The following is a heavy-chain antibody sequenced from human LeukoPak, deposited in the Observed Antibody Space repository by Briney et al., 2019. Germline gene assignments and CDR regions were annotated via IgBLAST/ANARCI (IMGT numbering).Heavy chain of an antibody. D-gene: IGHD3-22*01. CDR3: ARDNYDTGGYYFD. CDR2: ISSGGDTT. J-gene: IGHJ4*02. CDR1: GFSCSGYE. V-gene: IGHV3-48*03. Sequence: PGGSLRLSCAASGFSCSGYERNWVRQAPGKGLDSVSYISSGGDTTYYAESVKGRFTISRDNAKNSLYLQMNSLRAEDTAVYYCARDNYDTGGYYFDWGQGTLVTVSS.